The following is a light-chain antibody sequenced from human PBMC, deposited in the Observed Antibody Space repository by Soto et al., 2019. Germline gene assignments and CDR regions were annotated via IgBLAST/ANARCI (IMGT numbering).Light chain of an antibody. CDR3: QQYNSYSWT. J-gene: IGKJ1*01. CDR1: QGIRNY. Sequence: DIQMTQSPSSLSASVGDRVTITCRASQGIRNYLGWYQQKPGKAPKLLIYKASTLKSGVPSRFSGSGSGTEFTLTISSLQPDDFATYYCQQYNSYSWTFGQGTKVDIK. V-gene: IGKV1-5*03. CDR2: KAS.